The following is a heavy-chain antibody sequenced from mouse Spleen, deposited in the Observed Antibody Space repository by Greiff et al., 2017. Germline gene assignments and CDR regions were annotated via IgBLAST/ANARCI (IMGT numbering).Heavy chain of an antibody. CDR3: ARSYDYDAGFAY. Sequence: LQQPGAELVKPGASVKMSCKASGYTFTSYNMHWVKQTPGQGLEWIGAIYPGNGDTSYNQKFKGKATLTADKSSSTAYMQLSSLTSEDSAVYYCARSYDYDAGFAYWGQGTLVTVSA. CDR2: IYPGNGDT. D-gene: IGHD2-4*01. J-gene: IGHJ3*01. V-gene: IGHV1-12*01. CDR1: GYTFTSYN.